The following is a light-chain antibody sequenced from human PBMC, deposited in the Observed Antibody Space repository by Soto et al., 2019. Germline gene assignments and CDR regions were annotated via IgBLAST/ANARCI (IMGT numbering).Light chain of an antibody. J-gene: IGLJ1*01. CDR1: SSDIGSYNY. CDR3: ISYRGSDTSYV. CDR2: EVR. V-gene: IGLV2-14*01. Sequence: QSVLAQPASVSGSPGQSITIPCIGTSSDIGSYNYVAWYQQFPGKTPKLIIYEVRNRPSGVSFRFSGSKSGNTASLTISGLQAEDEADYYCISYRGSDTSYVFGTGTKVTVL.